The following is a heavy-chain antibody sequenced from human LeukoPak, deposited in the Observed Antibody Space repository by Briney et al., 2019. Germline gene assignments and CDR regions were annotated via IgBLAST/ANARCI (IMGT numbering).Heavy chain of an antibody. CDR1: GGSISSYY. D-gene: IGHD1-26*01. CDR2: IYYSRST. V-gene: IGHV4-59*01. CDR3: ARDRREWELLSWFDP. J-gene: IGHJ5*02. Sequence: SETLSLTCTVSGGSISSYYWSWIRQPPGKGLEWIGYIYYSRSTNYNPSLKSRVTISVDTSKNQFSLKLSSVTAADTAVYYCARDRREWELLSWFDPWGQGTLVTVSS.